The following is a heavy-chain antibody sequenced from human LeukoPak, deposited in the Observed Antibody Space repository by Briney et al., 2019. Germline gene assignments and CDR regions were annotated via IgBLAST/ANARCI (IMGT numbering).Heavy chain of an antibody. CDR3: APTGRNNYFDS. Sequence: GGSLRLSCAASGFTFSDSYMSWIRQAPGEGLDWLACISSSGHTIYYAESVRGRFTISRDNAKNSLYLQLNSLRPEDTAVYYCAPTGRNNYFDSWGQGTLVTVSS. CDR1: GFTFSDSY. V-gene: IGHV3-11*01. J-gene: IGHJ5*01. CDR2: ISSSGHTI.